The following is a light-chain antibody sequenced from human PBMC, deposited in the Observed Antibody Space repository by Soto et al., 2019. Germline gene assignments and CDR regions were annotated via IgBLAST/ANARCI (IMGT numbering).Light chain of an antibody. CDR2: WAS. CDR1: QSVLYSSNNKNY. Sequence: DIVMTQSPDSLAVSLGERATINCKSSQSVLYSSNNKNYLAWYQQKPGQPPKLLLYWASTRESGVPDRFSGSGSGTEVTRTISSLQAEDVAVYYCQQYYGTPPNTFGQGTKLEIK. V-gene: IGKV4-1*01. CDR3: QQYYGTPPNT. J-gene: IGKJ2*01.